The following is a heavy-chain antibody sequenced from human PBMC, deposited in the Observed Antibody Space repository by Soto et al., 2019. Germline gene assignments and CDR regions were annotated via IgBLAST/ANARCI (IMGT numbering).Heavy chain of an antibody. V-gene: IGHV3-33*01. Sequence: QVQLVESGGGVVQPGKSLRLSCAASGFTFSTYGMHWVRQAPGKGLEWVAVIWYDGSNKYHGDSLKGRFTISRDNSKYTLYLQISNPRAEDTAVYYCGRDGALGDTAVVDSWGQGTLVTVSS. D-gene: IGHD5-18*01. CDR1: GFTFSTYG. CDR3: GRDGALGDTAVVDS. CDR2: IWYDGSNK. J-gene: IGHJ4*02.